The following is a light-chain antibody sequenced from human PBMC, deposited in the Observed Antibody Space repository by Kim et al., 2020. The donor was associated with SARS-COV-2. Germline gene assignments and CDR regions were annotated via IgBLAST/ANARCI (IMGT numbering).Light chain of an antibody. Sequence: SSELTQDPAVSVALGQTVRITCQGDSLRLYYASWYQQKPGQTPMLIVYDKNNRPSGIPDRFSGSTPGSTAALTITGAQAAHEAVYYCGSRDIDNHLGLFGGGTQLTVL. CDR3: GSRDIDNHLGL. CDR1: SLRLYY. J-gene: IGLJ2*01. CDR2: DKN. V-gene: IGLV3-19*01.